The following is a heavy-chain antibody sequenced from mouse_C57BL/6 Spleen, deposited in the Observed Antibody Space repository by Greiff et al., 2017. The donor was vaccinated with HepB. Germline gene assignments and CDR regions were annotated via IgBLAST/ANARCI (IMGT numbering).Heavy chain of an antibody. CDR1: GFTFSSYA. CDR3: ARGDGNYEGFAY. V-gene: IGHV5-4*03. J-gene: IGHJ3*01. D-gene: IGHD2-1*01. Sequence: EVMLVESGGGLVKPGGSLKLSCAASGFTFSSYAMSWVRQTPEKRLEWVATISDGGSYTYYPDNVKGRFTISRDNAKNNLYLQMSHLKSEDTAMYYCARGDGNYEGFAYWGQGTLVTVSA. CDR2: ISDGGSYT.